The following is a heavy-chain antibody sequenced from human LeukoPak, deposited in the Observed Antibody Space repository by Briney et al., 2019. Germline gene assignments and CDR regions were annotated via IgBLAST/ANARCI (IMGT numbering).Heavy chain of an antibody. Sequence: PGGSLRLSCAASGFTLDDYAMHWVRQAPGKGLEWVSGISWNSGRIGYADSVKGRFTISRDNAKNSLYLQMNSLRAEDMAVYYCARELSNDFWSGPGFDYWGQGTLVTVSS. J-gene: IGHJ4*02. CDR2: ISWNSGRI. CDR1: GFTLDDYA. V-gene: IGHV3-9*03. CDR3: ARELSNDFWSGPGFDY. D-gene: IGHD3-3*01.